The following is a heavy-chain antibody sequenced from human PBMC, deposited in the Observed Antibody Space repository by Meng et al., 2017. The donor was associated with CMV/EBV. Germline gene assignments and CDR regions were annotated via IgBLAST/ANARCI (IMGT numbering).Heavy chain of an antibody. D-gene: IGHD6-6*01. J-gene: IGHJ4*02. CDR2: ISSSSSTI. CDR1: GFTFSSYS. V-gene: IGHV3-48*04. CDR3: ARGLAARPWDY. Sequence: GESLKISCAASGFTFSSYSMNWVRQAPGKGLEWVSYISSSSSTIYYADSVKGRFTISRDNAKNPLYLQMNSLRAEDTAVYYCARGLAARPWDYWGQGTLVTVSS.